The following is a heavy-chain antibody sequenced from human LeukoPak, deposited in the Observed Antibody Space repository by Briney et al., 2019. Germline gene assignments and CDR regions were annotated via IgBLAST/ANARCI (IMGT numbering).Heavy chain of an antibody. D-gene: IGHD6-13*01. CDR2: ISAYNGNT. CDR3: AREAAAGKGYYYYGMDV. J-gene: IGHJ6*02. V-gene: IGHV1-18*01. CDR1: GYTFTSYG. Sequence: ASVKVSCKASGYTFTSYGISWVRQAPGQELEWMGWISAYNGNTNYAQKLQGRVTMTTDTSTSTAYMELRSLRSDDTAVYYCAREAAAGKGYYYYGMDVWGQGTTVTVSS.